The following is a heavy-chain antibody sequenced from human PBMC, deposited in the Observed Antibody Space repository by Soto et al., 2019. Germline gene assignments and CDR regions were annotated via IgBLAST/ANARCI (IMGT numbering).Heavy chain of an antibody. V-gene: IGHV1-3*04. D-gene: IGHD5-12*01. Sequence: QVQLVQSGAEVKKPGASVKVSCKASGITYTTYAIHWVRQAPGQGLEWMGWINTGNGNTRYSQRFQGRVTLTTDTSANTAYMDLSRLTSEDTAVYYCARAISGYVTWGQGTLITVSS. CDR1: GITYTTYA. CDR2: INTGNGNT. CDR3: ARAISGYVT. J-gene: IGHJ5*02.